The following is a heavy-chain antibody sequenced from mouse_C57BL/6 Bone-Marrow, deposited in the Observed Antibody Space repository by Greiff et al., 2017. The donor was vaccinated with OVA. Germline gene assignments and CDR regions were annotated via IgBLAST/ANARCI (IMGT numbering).Heavy chain of an antibody. CDR1: GFNIKDDY. CDR2: IDPENGDT. CDR3: TTCYAMDY. J-gene: IGHJ4*01. Sequence: SGAELVRPGASVKLSCTASGFNIKDDYMHWVKQRPEQGLEWIGWIDPENGDTEYASKFQGKATITADTSSNTAYLQLSSLTSEDTAVYYCTTCYAMDYWGQGTSVTVSS. V-gene: IGHV14-4*01.